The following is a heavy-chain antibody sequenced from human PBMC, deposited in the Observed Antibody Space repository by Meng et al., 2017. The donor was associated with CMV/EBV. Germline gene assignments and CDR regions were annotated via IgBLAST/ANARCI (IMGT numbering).Heavy chain of an antibody. J-gene: IGHJ3*02. CDR1: GFTFSDYY. Sequence: GGPLRLSCAASGFTFSDYYMNWVRQAPGKGLEWVSSISSSSTIYYADSVKGRFTISRDNAKNSLYLQMNSLRAEDTAVYYCARGITMIVAVIAPNAFDIWGQGTMVTVSS. D-gene: IGHD3-22*01. CDR2: ISSSSTI. V-gene: IGHV3-69-1*02. CDR3: ARGITMIVAVIAPNAFDI.